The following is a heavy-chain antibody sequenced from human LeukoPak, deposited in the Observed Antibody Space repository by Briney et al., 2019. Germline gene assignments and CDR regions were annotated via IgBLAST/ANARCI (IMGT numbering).Heavy chain of an antibody. D-gene: IGHD2-2*01. CDR1: GYTLTSYG. V-gene: IGHV1-18*01. Sequence: VASVKVSCKASGYTLTSYGISWVRQAPGQGLEWMGWISAYNGNTRYAQKLQGRVTMTTDSSTSTAYMELRSLRSDDTAVYYCARGPIIDIVVIPAAADYCHMDVWGKGTTVTVSS. CDR2: ISAYNGNT. CDR3: ARGPIIDIVVIPAAADYCHMDV. J-gene: IGHJ6*03.